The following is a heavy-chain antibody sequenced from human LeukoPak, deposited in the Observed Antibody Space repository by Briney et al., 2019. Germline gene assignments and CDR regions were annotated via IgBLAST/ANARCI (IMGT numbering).Heavy chain of an antibody. CDR1: GFTFSSYA. CDR3: ARDRDHIYREEERYFQH. J-gene: IGHJ1*01. V-gene: IGHV3-21*01. D-gene: IGHD1-1*01. Sequence: AGGSLRLSCAASGFTFSSYAMSWVRQAPGKGLEWVSSISGSGTYIYYADSVKGRFTISRDNAKNSLYLQMNSLRAEDTAVYYCARDRDHIYREEERYFQHWGQGSLVTVSS. CDR2: ISGSGTYI.